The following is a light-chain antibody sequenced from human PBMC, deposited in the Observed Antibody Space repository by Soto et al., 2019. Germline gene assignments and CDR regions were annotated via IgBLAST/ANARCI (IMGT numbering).Light chain of an antibody. V-gene: IGKV1-33*01. CDR3: QQYDDLPIT. Sequence: DIQMTQSPSSLSASVGDRVTITCRESQGITTYLNWYQQKQGKAPKLXIYAASNLHPGVPSRFRGSGAGTEFSFHITSLQPEDVETDYCQQYDDLPITFGQGTRLEIK. CDR2: AAS. J-gene: IGKJ5*01. CDR1: QGITTY.